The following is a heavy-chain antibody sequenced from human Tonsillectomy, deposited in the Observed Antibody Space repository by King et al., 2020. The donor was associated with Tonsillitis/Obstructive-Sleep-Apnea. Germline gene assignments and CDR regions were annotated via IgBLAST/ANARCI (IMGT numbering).Heavy chain of an antibody. V-gene: IGHV3-15*01. CDR2: IKSKTDAGTT. D-gene: IGHD3-10*02. Sequence: VQLVESGGGLVKPGGSLRLSCAASGFTFSNAWMNWVRQAPGKGLEWVGRIKSKTDAGTTDYAAPVKGRFTISRDDSTNTLYLQMNSLKTEDAAVYYCTTDERRGMLYYFYYMDVWGKGTTVTVSS. CDR3: TTDERRGMLYYFYYMDV. J-gene: IGHJ6*03. CDR1: GFTFSNAW.